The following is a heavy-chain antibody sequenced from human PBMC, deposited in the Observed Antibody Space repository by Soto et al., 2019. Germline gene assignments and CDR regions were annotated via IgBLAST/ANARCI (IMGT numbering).Heavy chain of an antibody. V-gene: IGHV4-59*08. J-gene: IGHJ4*02. CDR3: ARQTGSGYYFDY. D-gene: IGHD1-1*01. CDR1: GGSISSYY. CDR2: IYYSGST. Sequence: SETLSLTCXVSGGSISSYYWSWIRQPPGKGLEWIGYIYYSGSTNYNPSLESRVTISVDTSKNQFSLKLSSVTAADTAVYYCARQTGSGYYFDYWGQGTLVTVSS.